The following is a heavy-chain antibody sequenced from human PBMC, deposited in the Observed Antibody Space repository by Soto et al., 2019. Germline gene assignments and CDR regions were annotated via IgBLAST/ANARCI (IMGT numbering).Heavy chain of an antibody. CDR3: AIKQVLRYYYASDV. CDR1: GFIFSSYR. Sequence: PGGSLRLSCAASGFIFSSYRMNWVRQAPGKGLEWISSISTNSRYIYYADSVEGRFTVSRDNSNNSLYLQMDNLRAEDTAVYYCAIKQVLRYYYASDVCGQGTTVSLS. J-gene: IGHJ6*02. V-gene: IGHV3-21*01. D-gene: IGHD6-6*01. CDR2: ISTNSRYI.